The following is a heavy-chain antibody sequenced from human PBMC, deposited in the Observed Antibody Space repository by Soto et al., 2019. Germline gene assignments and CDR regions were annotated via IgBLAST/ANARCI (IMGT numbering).Heavy chain of an antibody. CDR1: GGTFSSYA. Sequence: SVKVSCKASGGTFSSYAISWVRQAPGQGLEWMGGIIPIFGTANYAQKFQGRVTITADKSTSTAYMELRSLRSDGTAVYYCVKDRDSNSWPSRDVWGPGTTVTVSS. CDR2: IIPIFGTA. V-gene: IGHV1-69*06. D-gene: IGHD3-22*01. J-gene: IGHJ6*02. CDR3: VKDRDSNSWPSRDV.